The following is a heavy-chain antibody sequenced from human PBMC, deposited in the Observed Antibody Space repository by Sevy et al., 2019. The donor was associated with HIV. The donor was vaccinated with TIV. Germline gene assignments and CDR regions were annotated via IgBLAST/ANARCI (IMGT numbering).Heavy chain of an antibody. J-gene: IGHJ1*01. V-gene: IGHV1-46*01. CDR3: ATLPSFGWGTFSFLQD. Sequence: ASVKVSCKASGHTSTEYFVHWVRQAPGQRPQWMGVITPTSGTTSYSRTFQGRLIMTSDTYTTTVHMELTSLRSEDTAIYYCATLPSFGWGTFSFLQDWGQGTLVTVSS. D-gene: IGHD3-10*01. CDR2: ITPTSGTT. CDR1: GHTSTEYF.